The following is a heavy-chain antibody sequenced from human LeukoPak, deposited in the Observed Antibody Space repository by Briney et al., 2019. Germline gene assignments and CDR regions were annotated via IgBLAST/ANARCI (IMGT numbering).Heavy chain of an antibody. J-gene: IGHJ4*02. CDR3: ARDWDYNFWGNYDH. D-gene: IGHD3-3*01. V-gene: IGHV3-30*02. Sequence: GGSLRLSCVTSGFNFNQYGMHWVRQAPGKGLEWVSYIRYDGSDKHYADSVKGRFTISRDDSKNTLYLQMSSLRAEDTAVYYCARDWDYNFWGNYDHWGQGNLVTVSS. CDR1: GFNFNQYG. CDR2: IRYDGSDK.